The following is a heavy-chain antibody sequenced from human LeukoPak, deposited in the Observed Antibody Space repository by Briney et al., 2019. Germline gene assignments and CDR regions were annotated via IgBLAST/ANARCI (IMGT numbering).Heavy chain of an antibody. CDR3: AKSMTLQWRGFFDL. CDR2: ISATGGST. J-gene: IGHJ2*01. CDR1: GFTFSSYA. D-gene: IGHD6-19*01. Sequence: GGSLRLSCAASGFTFSSYAVSWVRQAPGKGLEWLSAISATGGSTYYADSVRGRFTISRDNSKNTLYLQKNSLRADDTAIYYCAKSMTLQWRGFFDLWGRGTHVTVSS. V-gene: IGHV3-23*01.